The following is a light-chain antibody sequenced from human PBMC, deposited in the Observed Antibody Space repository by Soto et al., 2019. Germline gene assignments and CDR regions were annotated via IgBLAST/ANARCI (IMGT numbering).Light chain of an antibody. Sequence: EIVMTQSPATLSVSPGERATFSCRASQSVSSNLAWYQQKPGQAPRLLIYGASIRATGIPARFSGSGSGTEFTLTISTLQSEDFAIYYCQHYNNWPPWTFGQWTKVDIK. V-gene: IGKV3-15*01. CDR2: GAS. CDR1: QSVSSN. J-gene: IGKJ1*01. CDR3: QHYNNWPPWT.